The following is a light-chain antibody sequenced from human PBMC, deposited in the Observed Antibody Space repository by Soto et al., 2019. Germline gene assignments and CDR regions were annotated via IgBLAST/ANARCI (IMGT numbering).Light chain of an antibody. J-gene: IGLJ2*01. CDR2: SNN. Sequence: QSVLTQPPSASGTPGQRVTISCSGSSSKIGSNTVNWYQQLPGTAPKLLIYSNNQRPSGVPDRFSGSKSGTSASLAISGLQSEDEADYYCAAWDDSLKGVFGGGTKVTVL. CDR1: SSKIGSNT. V-gene: IGLV1-44*01. CDR3: AAWDDSLKGV.